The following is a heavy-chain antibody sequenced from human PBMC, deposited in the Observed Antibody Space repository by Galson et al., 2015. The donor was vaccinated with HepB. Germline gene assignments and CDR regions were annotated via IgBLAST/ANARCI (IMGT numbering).Heavy chain of an antibody. V-gene: IGHV3-30*04. Sequence: SLRLSCAASGFTFSSYAMHWVRQAPGKGLEWVAVISYDGSNKYYADSVKGRFTISRDNSKNTLYLQMNSLRAEDTAVYYCAKGQAYGDWYYFDYWGQGTLVTVSS. CDR2: ISYDGSNK. CDR3: AKGQAYGDWYYFDY. J-gene: IGHJ4*02. D-gene: IGHD4-17*01. CDR1: GFTFSSYA.